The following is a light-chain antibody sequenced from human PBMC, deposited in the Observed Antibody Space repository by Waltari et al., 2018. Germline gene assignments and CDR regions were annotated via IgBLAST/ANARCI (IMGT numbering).Light chain of an antibody. Sequence: QSALTQPRSVSGSPGQSVTISCTGTSRDVGGYNYVSWYQQHPGKAPKLMIYDVSKRPSGVPDRFSGSKSGNTASLTISGLQAEDEADYYCCSYAGSYFYVFGTGTKVTVL. J-gene: IGLJ1*01. CDR1: SRDVGGYNY. CDR3: CSYAGSYFYV. CDR2: DVS. V-gene: IGLV2-11*01.